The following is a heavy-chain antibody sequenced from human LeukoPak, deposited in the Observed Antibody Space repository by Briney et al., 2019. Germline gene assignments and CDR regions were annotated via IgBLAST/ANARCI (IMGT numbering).Heavy chain of an antibody. CDR3: VRSLPGTLLRGYGMDV. Sequence: PGESLKISCKTSGYTFTSYWIGWVRQTPGKGLECMGVIFPRDSDVRYSPSFQGQVTISADKSTNTASLHWGSLKASDSAMYYCVRSLPGTLLRGYGMDVWGPGTAVTVS. D-gene: IGHD3-10*01. CDR2: IFPRDSDV. J-gene: IGHJ6*02. CDR1: GYTFTSYW. V-gene: IGHV5-51*01.